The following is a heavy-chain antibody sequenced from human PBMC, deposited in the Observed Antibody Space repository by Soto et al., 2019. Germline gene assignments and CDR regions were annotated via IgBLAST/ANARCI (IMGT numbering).Heavy chain of an antibody. CDR2: MSYDGSNK. CDR3: ARVKGCSGGSCYHYFDY. J-gene: IGHJ4*02. Sequence: QVQLVESGGGVVQPGRSLRLSCAASGFTFSSYAMHWVRQAPGKGLEWVAVMSYDGSNKYYADSVKGRFTISRDNSKNXXYPQMNSPRAEDTAVYYCARVKGCSGGSCYHYFDYWGQGTLVTVSS. V-gene: IGHV3-30-3*01. CDR1: GFTFSSYA. D-gene: IGHD2-15*01.